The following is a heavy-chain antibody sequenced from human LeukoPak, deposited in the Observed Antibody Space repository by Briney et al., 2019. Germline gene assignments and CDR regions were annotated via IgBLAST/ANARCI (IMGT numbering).Heavy chain of an antibody. V-gene: IGHV4-4*02. CDR2: IYHSGST. J-gene: IGHJ4*02. CDR1: GFTFSNAW. CDR3: ARKDYSSGWPFDY. Sequence: GSLRLSCGVSGFTFSNAWMSWVRQPPGKGLEWIGEIYHSGSTNYNPSLKSRVTISVDKSKNQFSLKLSSVTAADTAVYYCARKDYSSGWPFDYWGQGTLVTVSS. D-gene: IGHD6-19*01.